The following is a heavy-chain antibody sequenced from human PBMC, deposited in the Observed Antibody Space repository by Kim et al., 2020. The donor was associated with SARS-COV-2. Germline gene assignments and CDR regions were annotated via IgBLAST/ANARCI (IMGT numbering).Heavy chain of an antibody. CDR2: MNPNSGNT. CDR1: GYTFTSYD. CDR3: ARGTPGRFLEWLLLDY. J-gene: IGHJ4*02. V-gene: IGHV1-8*01. D-gene: IGHD3-3*01. Sequence: ASVKVSCKASGYTFTSYDINWVRQATGQGLEWMGWMNPNSGNTGYAQKFQGRVTMTRNTSISTAYMELSSLRSEDTAVYYCARGTPGRFLEWLLLDYWGQGTLVTVSS.